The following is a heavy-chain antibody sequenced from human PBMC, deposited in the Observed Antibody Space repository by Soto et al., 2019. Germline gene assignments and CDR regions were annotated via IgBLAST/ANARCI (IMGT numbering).Heavy chain of an antibody. V-gene: IGHV3-74*01. Sequence: EVQLVESGGGLVQPGGSPRLSCAASGFTFSSYWMHWVRQAPGKGLVWVSRINIDGSSTNYADSVKGRFTISRDNGKNTLYLQMNSLRAEDTAVYYCARGGRGGFDYWGQGTLVTVSS. CDR2: INIDGSST. D-gene: IGHD3-16*01. CDR1: GFTFSSYW. CDR3: ARGGRGGFDY. J-gene: IGHJ4*02.